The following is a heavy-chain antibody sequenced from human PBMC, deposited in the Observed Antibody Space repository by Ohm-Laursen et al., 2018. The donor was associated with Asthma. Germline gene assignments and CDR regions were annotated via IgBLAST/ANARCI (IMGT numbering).Heavy chain of an antibody. V-gene: IGHV7-4-1*02. CDR2: INTNTGNP. D-gene: IGHD2-2*01. Sequence: GASVKVSCKASGYTFTSYAMNWVRQAPGQGLEWMGWINTNTGNPTYAQGFTGRFVFSLDTSVSTAYLQISSLKAEDTAVYYCAREGSVVVPAAPGWFDPWCQGTLVTVSS. CDR3: AREGSVVVPAAPGWFDP. CDR1: GYTFTSYA. J-gene: IGHJ5*02.